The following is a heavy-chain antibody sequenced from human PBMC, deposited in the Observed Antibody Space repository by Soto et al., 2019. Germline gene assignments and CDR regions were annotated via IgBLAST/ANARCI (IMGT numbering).Heavy chain of an antibody. CDR2: IGGSGGT. CDR1: GFTFSSYA. V-gene: IGHV3-23*01. J-gene: IGHJ4*02. Sequence: EVQLLESGGGLVQPGGSLRLSCAASGFTFSSYAMSWVRLAPGKGLEWFSSIGGSGGTYYADSVKGRFTISRANSKNMLYLNLMSLRAEDTAMYYCAKGQRWSYYYDCWGQGTLVTVSS. CDR3: AKGQRWSYYYDC. D-gene: IGHD2-15*01.